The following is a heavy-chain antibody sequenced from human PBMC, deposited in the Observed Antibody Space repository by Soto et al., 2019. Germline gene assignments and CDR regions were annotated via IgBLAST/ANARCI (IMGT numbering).Heavy chain of an antibody. CDR1: GYTFTSYE. CDR2: MNPNSGNT. D-gene: IGHD4-17*01. V-gene: IGHV1-8*01. Sequence: QVQLVQSGAEVKKPGASVKVSCKASGYTFTSYEINWVRQATGQGFEYLGWMNPNSGNTGYVKKFQGRGTMTRDTAMSTAYMKLSSMKTDDTAVYYCARSIQCGDYTRWSAPWGPGTLVTVSS. J-gene: IGHJ5*02. CDR3: ARSIQCGDYTRWSAP.